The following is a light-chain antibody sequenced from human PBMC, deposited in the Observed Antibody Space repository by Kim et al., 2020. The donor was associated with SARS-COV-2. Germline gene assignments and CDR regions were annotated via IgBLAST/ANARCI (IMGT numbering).Light chain of an antibody. V-gene: IGLV6-57*04. J-gene: IGLJ2*01. CDR1: SGSIASNY. Sequence: NFMLTQPHSVSESPGKTVTISCTRSSGSIASNYVQWYQQRPGSAPTTVIYEDNQRPSGVPDRFSGSIDSSSNYASLTISGLKTEDEADYYCQSYDSSNHVVFGGGTQLTVL. CDR2: EDN. CDR3: QSYDSSNHVV.